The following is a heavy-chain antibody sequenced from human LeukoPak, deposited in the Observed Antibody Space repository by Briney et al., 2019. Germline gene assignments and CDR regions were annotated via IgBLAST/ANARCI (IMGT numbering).Heavy chain of an antibody. V-gene: IGHV3-23*01. CDR3: AKMETSSGWAAGV. J-gene: IGHJ6*02. CDR1: GFTFSSYA. D-gene: IGHD6-19*01. CDR2: ISGSGGST. Sequence: GGSLRLSCAASGFTFSSYAMSWVRQAPGKGLGWVSTISGSGGSTYDADSVKGRFTISRDNSKNTLYLQMNSLRAEDTAIYYCAKMETSSGWAAGVWGQGTTVTVSS.